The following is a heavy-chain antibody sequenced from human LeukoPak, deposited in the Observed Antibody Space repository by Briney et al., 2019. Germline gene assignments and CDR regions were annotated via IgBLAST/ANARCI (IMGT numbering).Heavy chain of an antibody. V-gene: IGHV3-48*01. CDR2: ISSSSSTI. D-gene: IGHD2-15*01. J-gene: IGHJ6*03. Sequence: GGSLRLSCAASGFTFSSYSMNWVRQAPGKGLEWVSYISSSSSTIYYADSVKGRFTISRDNAKNSLYLQMNSLRAEDTAVYYCARDATIVVVVAAIRDYYYYMDVWGKGTTVTVSS. CDR3: ARDATIVVVVAAIRDYYYYMDV. CDR1: GFTFSSYS.